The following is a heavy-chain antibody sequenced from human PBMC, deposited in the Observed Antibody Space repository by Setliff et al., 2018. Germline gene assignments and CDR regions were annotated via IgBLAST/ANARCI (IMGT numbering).Heavy chain of an antibody. D-gene: IGHD6-13*01. CDR1: GGSGDYY. J-gene: IGHJ3*02. CDR3: ARTPAAGTGDAFDI. V-gene: IGHV4-30-4*08. CDR2: ISNSGST. Sequence: NPSETLSLTCTVSGGSGDYYWSWIRQPPGKGLEWIGYISNSGSTYYKSSLKSRLTISIDTSKSQFSLKLGSVTAADTAMYYCARTPAAGTGDAFDIWGQGTMVTVSS.